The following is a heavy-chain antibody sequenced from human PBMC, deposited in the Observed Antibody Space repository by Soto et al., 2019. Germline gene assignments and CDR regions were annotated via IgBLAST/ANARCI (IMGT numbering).Heavy chain of an antibody. CDR1: GVSLISYY. D-gene: IGHD4-17*01. CDR3: ARVYGDYLDY. V-gene: IGHV4-59*01. Sequence: PETLSLTCTFSGVSLISYYWSWIRQPPGKGLEWIGYIYDSGSTSYNPSLKSRVTISVDTSKNQFSLTLSSVTAADTAVYYCARVYGDYLDYWGQGTLVTVSS. J-gene: IGHJ4*02. CDR2: IYDSGST.